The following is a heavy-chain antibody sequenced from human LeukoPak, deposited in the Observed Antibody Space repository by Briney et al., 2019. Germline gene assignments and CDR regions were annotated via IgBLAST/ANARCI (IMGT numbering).Heavy chain of an antibody. J-gene: IGHJ4*02. V-gene: IGHV3-48*03. CDR2: ISSSGSTI. CDR1: GFTFSSYE. Sequence: PGGSLRLSCAASGFTFSSYEMNWVRQAPGKGLEWVSYISSSGSTIYYADSVKGRFTISRDNAKNSLYLRMNSLRAEDTAVYYCARDSTVVAAFDYWGQGTLVTVSS. D-gene: IGHD2-15*01. CDR3: ARDSTVVAAFDY.